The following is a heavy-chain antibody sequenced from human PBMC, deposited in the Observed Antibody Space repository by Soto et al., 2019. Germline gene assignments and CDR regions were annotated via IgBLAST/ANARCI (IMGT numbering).Heavy chain of an antibody. D-gene: IGHD3-22*01. CDR2: IIPILGIA. V-gene: IGHV1-69*02. CDR3: ASLHDSSGYNPRIAFDI. CDR1: GGTFSSYT. Sequence: QVQLVQSGAEVKKPGSSVKVSCKASGGTFSSYTISWVRQAPGQGLEWMGRIIPILGIANYAQKFQGRVTITADKSTSRAYMELSSLRSEDTAVYYCASLHDSSGYNPRIAFDIWCQGTMVTVSS. J-gene: IGHJ3*02.